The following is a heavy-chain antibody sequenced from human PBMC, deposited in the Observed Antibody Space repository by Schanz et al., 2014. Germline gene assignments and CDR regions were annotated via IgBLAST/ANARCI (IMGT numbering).Heavy chain of an antibody. D-gene: IGHD5-12*01. V-gene: IGHV3-23*04. J-gene: IGHJ3*02. CDR2: ISGSGGST. CDR3: ARGGGPEDVFDI. CDR1: TSLFSRSV. Sequence: AQLVESGGGVVQPGRSLTLSCAVSTSLFSRSVIHWVRQAPGKGLEWVSAISGSGGSTYYADSVKGRFIISRDNSRKTLYLQMNSLRADDTAVYYCARGGGPEDVFDIWGQGTILTVSS.